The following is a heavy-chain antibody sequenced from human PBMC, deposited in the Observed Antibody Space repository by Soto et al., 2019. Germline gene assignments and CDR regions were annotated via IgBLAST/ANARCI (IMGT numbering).Heavy chain of an antibody. V-gene: IGHV4-31*03. CDR1: GGSMNRGAYY. Sequence: SAPRSLTCSGSGGSMNRGAYYWRWVCQHTRKGLEWVVYIYYSGSTYYTTSLKSRVTTSVDTYKNHFSLKLSSVTAADTAVYYCARDEGVPAKGSSDAFDIWGQGAMV. CDR3: ARDEGVPAKGSSDAFDI. J-gene: IGHJ3*02. D-gene: IGHD1-26*01. CDR2: IYYSGST.